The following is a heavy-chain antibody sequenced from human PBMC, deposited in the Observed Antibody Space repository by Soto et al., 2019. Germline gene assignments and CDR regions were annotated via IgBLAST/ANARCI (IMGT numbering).Heavy chain of an antibody. D-gene: IGHD2-2*01. CDR1: GYTFTSYG. CDR2: ISAYNGNT. Sequence: EASVKVSCKASGYTFTSYGISWVRQAPGQGLEWMGWISAYNGNTNYAQKLQGRVTMTTDTSTSTAYMELRSLRSDDTAVYYCAREGRGYCSSTSCYYWFDPWGQGTLVTVSS. J-gene: IGHJ5*02. CDR3: AREGRGYCSSTSCYYWFDP. V-gene: IGHV1-18*01.